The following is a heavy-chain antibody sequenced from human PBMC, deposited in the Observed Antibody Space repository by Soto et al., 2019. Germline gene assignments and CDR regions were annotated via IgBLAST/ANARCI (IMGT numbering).Heavy chain of an antibody. CDR3: VRGSYGDYDS. CDR2: LDPSSTYI. J-gene: IGHJ5*01. CDR1: GFTFSAYT. V-gene: IGHV3-21*02. Sequence: EVQLVESGGGLVKSGGSLRLSCAASGFTFSAYTMNWVRQAPGKGLEWVSSLDPSSTYIYYADSVKGRFTISRDNAKNSLFLRLNSLRADDTALYYCVRGSYGDYDSWGQGTLVTVSS. D-gene: IGHD4-17*01.